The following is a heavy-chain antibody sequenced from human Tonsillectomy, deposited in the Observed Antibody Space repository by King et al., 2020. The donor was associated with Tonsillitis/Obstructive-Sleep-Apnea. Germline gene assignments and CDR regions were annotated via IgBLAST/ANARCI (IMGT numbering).Heavy chain of an antibody. J-gene: IGHJ4*02. Sequence: VQLVESGGGLLQPGGSLRLSCAASGFTFSSFALSWVRQSPGKGLEWVSTISGSGHSTYYADSVKGRFSISRDNSANTLYLQLNSLRAEDTAVYYCAGADYGDYLLFAYWGQGTLVTVSS. CDR2: ISGSGHST. CDR3: AGADYGDYLLFAY. D-gene: IGHD4-17*01. CDR1: GFTFSSFA. V-gene: IGHV3-23*04.